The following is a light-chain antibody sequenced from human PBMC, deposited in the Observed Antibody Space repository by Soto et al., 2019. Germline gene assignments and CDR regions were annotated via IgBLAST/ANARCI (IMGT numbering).Light chain of an antibody. V-gene: IGKV1-17*01. CDR3: LHHSIYSWM. Sequence: DIQMTQSPSSLSASVGDRVTITCRASQGITNDLGWYQQKPGKAPKRLIYAASSLQSGVSSSLSGSGSGTEVTLTISSLQTEDFATYYCLHHSIYSWMFGQGTKVEIK. J-gene: IGKJ1*01. CDR2: AAS. CDR1: QGITND.